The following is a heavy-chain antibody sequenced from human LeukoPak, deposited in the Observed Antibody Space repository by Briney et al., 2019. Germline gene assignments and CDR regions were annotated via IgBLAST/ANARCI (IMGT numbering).Heavy chain of an antibody. CDR1: GGSFRGYF. D-gene: IGHD1-7*01. J-gene: IGHJ5*02. CDR3: AREVTGTTNTLYNWFDP. V-gene: IGHV4-30-4*08. CDR2: IYYSGST. Sequence: KTSETLSLTCAVYGGSFRGYFWSWIRQPPGKGLEWIGYIYYSGSTYYNPSLKSRVTISVDTSKNQFSLKLSSVTAADTAVYYCAREVTGTTNTLYNWFDPWGQGTLVTVSS.